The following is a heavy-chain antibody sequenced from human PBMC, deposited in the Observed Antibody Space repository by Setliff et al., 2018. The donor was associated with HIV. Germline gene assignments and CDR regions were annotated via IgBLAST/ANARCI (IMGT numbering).Heavy chain of an antibody. CDR2: IYTNGYT. CDR3: ARAPPGIQNDAFDV. Sequence: SETLSLTCSVSGGSISSDCCYWGWIRQPAGKGPEWIGHIYTNGYTNYNPSLKSRVTISVDTSKNQFSLRLTSVTAADTAVYYCARAPPGIQNDAFDVWGQGTMVTVSS. J-gene: IGHJ3*01. V-gene: IGHV4-61*09. CDR1: GGSISSDCCY.